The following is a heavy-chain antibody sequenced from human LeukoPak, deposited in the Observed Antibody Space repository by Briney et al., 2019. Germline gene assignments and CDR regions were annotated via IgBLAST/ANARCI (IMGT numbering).Heavy chain of an antibody. Sequence: SETLSLTCTVSGGSITNYYWSWIRQPPGKGLECIGYIYYSGSTNYNPSLKSRVTMSLHTSKNQFSLKLNSVNAADTAVYYCARGVPYGPSYEFFDYWGQGTLVTVSS. CDR2: IYYSGST. D-gene: IGHD3-10*01. CDR1: GGSITNYY. CDR3: ARGVPYGPSYEFFDY. V-gene: IGHV4-59*01. J-gene: IGHJ4*02.